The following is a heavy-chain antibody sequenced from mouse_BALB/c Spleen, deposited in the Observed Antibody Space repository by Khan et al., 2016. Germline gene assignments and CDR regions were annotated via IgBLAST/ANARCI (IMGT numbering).Heavy chain of an antibody. D-gene: IGHD2-14*01. CDR1: GFTFSTYG. CDR2: INSNGGST. CDR3: ARENYRYYFDY. Sequence: EVKLLESGGGLVQPGGSLKLSCAASGFTFSTYGMSWVRQTPDKRLELVATINSNGGSTYYPDSVKGRFTIYRDNAKNTLYLQMSSLKSEDTAMYYCARENYRYYFDYWGQGTTLTVSS. V-gene: IGHV5-6-3*01. J-gene: IGHJ2*01.